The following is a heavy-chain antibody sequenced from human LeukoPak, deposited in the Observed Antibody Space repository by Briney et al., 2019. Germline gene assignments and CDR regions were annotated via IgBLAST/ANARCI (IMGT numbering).Heavy chain of an antibody. CDR2: ISGSGGST. J-gene: IGHJ4*02. D-gene: IGHD4-17*01. V-gene: IGHV3-23*01. Sequence: GGSLRLSCAASGFTFSSYVMSWVRQAPGKGLEWVSAISGSGGSTYYADSVKGRFTISRDNSKNTLYLQMNSLRAEDTAVYYCAKLYNDYGDENFDYWGQGTLVTVSS. CDR3: AKLYNDYGDENFDY. CDR1: GFTFSSYV.